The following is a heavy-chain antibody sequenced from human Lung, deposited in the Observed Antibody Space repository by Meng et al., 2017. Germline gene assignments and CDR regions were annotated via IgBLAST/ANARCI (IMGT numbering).Heavy chain of an antibody. V-gene: IGHV4-34*01. D-gene: IGHD4-11*01. Sequence: VLLKHGGAGLVKPSETLSLPCVVSGGSFSDYYWSWIRQPPGKGLEWIGEINHSGSTNYNPSLESRATISVDTSQNNLSLKLSSVTAADSAVYYCARGPTTMAHDFDYWGQGTLVTVSS. CDR1: GGSFSDYY. CDR3: ARGPTTMAHDFDY. CDR2: INHSGST. J-gene: IGHJ4*02.